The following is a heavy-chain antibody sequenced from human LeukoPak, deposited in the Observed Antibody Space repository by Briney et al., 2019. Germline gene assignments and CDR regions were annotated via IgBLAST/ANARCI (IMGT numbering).Heavy chain of an antibody. CDR3: AKGDSGSFDY. J-gene: IGHJ4*02. Sequence: PEGSLRLSCAASEFTFITYAMSWVRQAPGKGLEWVSSISGGITYYADSVKGRFTVSRDNSKNTLYLQMNSLRAEDTAVYYCAKGDSGSFDYWGQGTLVTVSS. CDR2: ISGGIT. D-gene: IGHD1-26*01. CDR1: EFTFITYA. V-gene: IGHV3-23*01.